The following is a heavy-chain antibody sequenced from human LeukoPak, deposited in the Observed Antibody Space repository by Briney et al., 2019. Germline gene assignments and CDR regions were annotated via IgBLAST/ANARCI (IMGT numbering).Heavy chain of an antibody. CDR2: INSDGSST. Sequence: GGSLRLSCAASGFTFSSYWMHWVRQAPGKGLVWVSRINSDGSSTSYADSVKGRFTISRDNAKNTLCLQMNSLRAEDTAVYYCARKAGGYSYGPLDYWGQGTLVTVSS. J-gene: IGHJ4*02. CDR1: GFTFSSYW. V-gene: IGHV3-74*01. CDR3: ARKAGGYSYGPLDY. D-gene: IGHD5-18*01.